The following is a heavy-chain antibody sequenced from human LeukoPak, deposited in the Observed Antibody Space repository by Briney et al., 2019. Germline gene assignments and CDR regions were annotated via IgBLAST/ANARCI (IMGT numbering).Heavy chain of an antibody. V-gene: IGHV3-23*01. Sequence: GGSLRLSCAVSGITLSNYGMSWVRQAPGKGLEWVAGISDSGGSTNYADSVKGLFTISRDNPKNTLYLQMNSLRAEDTAVYFCAKRGVVIRVILVGFHKEAYYFDSWGQGALVTVSS. CDR3: AKRGVVIRVILVGFHKEAYYFDS. CDR1: GITLSNYG. J-gene: IGHJ4*02. D-gene: IGHD3-22*01. CDR2: ISDSGGST.